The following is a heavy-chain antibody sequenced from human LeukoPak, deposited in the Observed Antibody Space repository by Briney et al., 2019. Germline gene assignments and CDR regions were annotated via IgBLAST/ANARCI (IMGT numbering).Heavy chain of an antibody. D-gene: IGHD3-10*01. Sequence: LAGGSLRLSCAASGFTFSSYAMSWVRQAPGKGLEWVSAISGSGDITYYADSVKGRFTISRDNSKNTLYLQMNSLRAEDTAVYYCAKDGGYYYASGSTNLRGFDPWGQGTLVTVSS. CDR2: ISGSGDIT. J-gene: IGHJ5*02. V-gene: IGHV3-23*01. CDR3: AKDGGYYYASGSTNLRGFDP. CDR1: GFTFSSYA.